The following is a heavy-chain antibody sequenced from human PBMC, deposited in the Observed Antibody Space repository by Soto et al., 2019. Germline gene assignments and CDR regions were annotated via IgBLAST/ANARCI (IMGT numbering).Heavy chain of an antibody. V-gene: IGHV3-30*18. CDR2: ISYDGSNK. CDR1: GFTFSSYG. CDR3: AKDRKAVAAASGAFDI. Sequence: QVQLVESGGGVVQPGRSLRLSCAASGFTFSSYGMHWVRQAPGKGLEWVAGISYDGSNKYYADSVKGRFTISRDNSKNTLYLQMNSLRAEDTAVYYCAKDRKAVAAASGAFDIWGQVTMVTVSS. D-gene: IGHD6-19*01. J-gene: IGHJ3*02.